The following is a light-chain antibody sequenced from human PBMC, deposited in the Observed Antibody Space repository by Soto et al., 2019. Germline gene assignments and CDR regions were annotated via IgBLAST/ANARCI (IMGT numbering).Light chain of an antibody. CDR2: GNN. V-gene: IGLV1-40*01. CDR1: SSNIGAGYD. Sequence: QSVLTQPPSVSGAPGQRVTISCTGGSSNIGAGYDVHWYRQFPGTAPKLLVYGNNNRPSGISDRFSASKSGSSASLAITGFQAEDEADYYCQSYDTSLRAWVFGGGTKPTVL. J-gene: IGLJ3*02. CDR3: QSYDTSLRAWV.